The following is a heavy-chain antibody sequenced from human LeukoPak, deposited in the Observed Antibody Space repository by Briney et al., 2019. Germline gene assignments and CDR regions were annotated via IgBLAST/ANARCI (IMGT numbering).Heavy chain of an antibody. J-gene: IGHJ4*02. CDR3: AESSSWYVGYFDY. CDR2: ISYDGSNK. CDR1: GFTFSSYG. D-gene: IGHD6-13*01. V-gene: IGHV3-30*18. Sequence: GGSLRLSCAASGFTFSSYGMHWVRQAPGKGLEWVAVISYDGSNKYYADSVKGRFTISRDNSKNTLYLQMNSLRAEDTAVHYCAESSSWYVGYFDYWGQGTLVTVSS.